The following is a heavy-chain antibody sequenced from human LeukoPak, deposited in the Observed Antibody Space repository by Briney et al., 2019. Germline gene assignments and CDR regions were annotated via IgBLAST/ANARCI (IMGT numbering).Heavy chain of an antibody. V-gene: IGHV4-39*01. CDR2: IYYSGST. Sequence: SETLSLTCTVSGGSISSSGYYWGWIRQPPGKGLEWIGSIYYSGSTYYNPSLKSRVTISVDTSKNQFSLKLSSVTAADTAVYYCARHPPYNNWFDPWGQGTLVTVSS. J-gene: IGHJ5*02. CDR3: ARHPPYNNWFDP. CDR1: GGSISSSGYY. D-gene: IGHD3-16*01.